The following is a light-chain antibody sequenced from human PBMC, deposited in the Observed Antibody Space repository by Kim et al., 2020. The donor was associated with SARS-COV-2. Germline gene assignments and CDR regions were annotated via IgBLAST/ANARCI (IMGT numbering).Light chain of an antibody. CDR2: ETS. J-gene: IGKJ2*01. CDR3: QQFGGSSYT. V-gene: IGKV3-20*01. Sequence: ETVLTQSPGTLALSPGERATLSCRASQSVASSFLAWYQQKPGQAPTLLIYETSTRATGIPDRFSGSGSGTDFTLTISGLEPEDFAVYYCQQFGGSSYTFGQGTKLEI. CDR1: QSVASSF.